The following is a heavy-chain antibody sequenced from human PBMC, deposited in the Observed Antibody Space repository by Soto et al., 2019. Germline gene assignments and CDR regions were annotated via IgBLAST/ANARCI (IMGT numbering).Heavy chain of an antibody. D-gene: IGHD6-19*01. Sequence: QQQLVESGGGVVQPRRSLRLSCAASGFTFSSYGMHWVRQAPGKGLEWVAVISYDASNKYYADSVKGRFTISRDNSKNTLYVQMNTLRAEDTGVYYCAKRILEISGWYALDYWGQGTLVTVSS. J-gene: IGHJ4*02. CDR2: ISYDASNK. V-gene: IGHV3-30*18. CDR3: AKRILEISGWYALDY. CDR1: GFTFSSYG.